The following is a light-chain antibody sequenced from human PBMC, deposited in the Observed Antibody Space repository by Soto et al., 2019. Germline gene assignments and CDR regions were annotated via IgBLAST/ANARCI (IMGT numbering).Light chain of an antibody. CDR1: ESINIY. CDR2: AAS. J-gene: IGKJ1*01. CDR3: QQTYSTPGT. Sequence: DIQMTQSPTSLSASVGDRVSITCRASESINIYLNWYQKKSGEAPKLLIYAASSLQSGVPSRFSGSGAGTGFTLTISSLQPEDFATYYCQQTYSTPGTFGHGTKVDIK. V-gene: IGKV1-39*01.